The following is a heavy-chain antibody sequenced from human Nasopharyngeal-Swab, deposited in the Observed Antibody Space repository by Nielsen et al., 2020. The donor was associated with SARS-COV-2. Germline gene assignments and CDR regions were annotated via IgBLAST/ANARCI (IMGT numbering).Heavy chain of an antibody. CDR2: ISSDSGAK. V-gene: IGHV3-21*01. CDR1: GFSFSTYT. D-gene: IGHD3-22*01. CDR3: LRGDRRDY. Sequence: GESLKISCAASGFSFSTYTMNWVRQAPGKGLEWLSSISSDSGAKYHADSVKGRITISRDNAKNSLYLEMNSLRAEDTAVYYCLRGDRRDYWGPGTLVSVSS. J-gene: IGHJ4*02.